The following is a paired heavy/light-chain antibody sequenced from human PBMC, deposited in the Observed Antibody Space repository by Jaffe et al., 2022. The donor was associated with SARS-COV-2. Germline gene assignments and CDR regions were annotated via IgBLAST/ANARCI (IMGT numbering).Light chain of an antibody. CDR2: KAS. V-gene: IGKV1-5*03. CDR3: QQYNSYSLT. Sequence: DIQMTQSPSTLSASVGDRVTITCRASQSISSWLAWYQQKPGKAPKLLIYKASSLESGVPSRFSGSGSGTEFTLTISSLQPDDFATYYCQQYNSYSLTFGGGTKVEIK. CDR1: QSISSW. J-gene: IGKJ4*01.
Heavy chain of an antibody. CDR3: ARDPMAAGGTTFDY. CDR2: ISSGGSSI. CDR1: GFTFSIYS. D-gene: IGHD6-13*01. Sequence: EVQLVESGGGLVQPGGSLRLSCAASGFTFSIYSMNWVRQAPGKGLEWVSYISSGGSSIFYADSVKGRFTISRDNAQNSLYLQMNSLRDEDTAVYYCARDPMAAGGTTFDYWGQGTLVTVSS. V-gene: IGHV3-48*02. J-gene: IGHJ4*02.